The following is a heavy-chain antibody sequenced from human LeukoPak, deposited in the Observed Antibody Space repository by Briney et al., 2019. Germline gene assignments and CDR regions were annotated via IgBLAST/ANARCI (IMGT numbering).Heavy chain of an antibody. D-gene: IGHD6-19*01. Sequence: GASVKVSCKASGYTFTGYYMHWVRQAPGQGLEWMGWINPNSGGTNYAQKFQGRVTMTRDTSISTAYMELSRLRSDDTAVYYCARGSNIASYSSGWFDYWGQGTLLTVSS. CDR2: INPNSGGT. J-gene: IGHJ4*02. V-gene: IGHV1-2*02. CDR1: GYTFTGYY. CDR3: ARGSNIASYSSGWFDY.